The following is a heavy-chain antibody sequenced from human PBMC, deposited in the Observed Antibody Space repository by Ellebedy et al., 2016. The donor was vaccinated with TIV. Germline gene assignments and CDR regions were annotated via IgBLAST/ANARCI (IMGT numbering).Heavy chain of an antibody. CDR3: TSETGSQSFDI. J-gene: IGHJ3*02. Sequence: AASVKVSCKASGYTFTDYYMHWVRQAPGQGLEWMVWFNLDSGATLFAQKFQGRVTMTRDTSISKAYMELSRLRSDDTALYYCTSETGSQSFDIWGQGTLITVSS. CDR1: GYTFTDYY. CDR2: FNLDSGAT. V-gene: IGHV1-2*02.